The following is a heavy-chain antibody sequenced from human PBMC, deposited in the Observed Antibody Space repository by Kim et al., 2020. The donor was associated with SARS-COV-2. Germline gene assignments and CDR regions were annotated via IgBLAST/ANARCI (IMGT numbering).Heavy chain of an antibody. J-gene: IGHJ5*02. CDR2: INHSGST. D-gene: IGHD5-12*01. CDR1: GGSFSGYY. CDR3: AIKSCDGYNSHWFDP. Sequence: SETLSLTCAVYGGSFSGYYWSWIRQPPGKGLEWIGEINHSGSTNYNPSLKSRVTISVDTSKNQFSLKLSSVTAADTAVYYCAIKSCDGYNSHWFDPWGQGTLVTVSS. V-gene: IGHV4-34*01.